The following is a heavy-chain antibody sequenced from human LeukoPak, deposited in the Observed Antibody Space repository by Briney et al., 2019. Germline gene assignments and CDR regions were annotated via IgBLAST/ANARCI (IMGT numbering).Heavy chain of an antibody. CDR1: GFTVSSNY. J-gene: IGHJ4*02. CDR2: INSGGTT. D-gene: IGHD2/OR15-2a*01. Sequence: GGSLRLSCAASGFTVSSNYMARVRQAPGKGLEWVSFINSGGTTYYADSVKGRFTISRDNSKNTLYLQMNSLRVEDTAVYYCARGIGVDYWGQGTLVTVSP. CDR3: ARGIGVDY. V-gene: IGHV3-66*01.